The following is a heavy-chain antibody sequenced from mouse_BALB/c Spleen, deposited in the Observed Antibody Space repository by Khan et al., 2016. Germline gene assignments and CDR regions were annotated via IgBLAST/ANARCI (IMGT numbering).Heavy chain of an antibody. CDR2: ISSGGGST. J-gene: IGHJ4*01. Sequence: EVELVESGGGLVKPGGSLKLSCAASGFAFSSYDMSWVRQTPEKRLEWVAYISSGGGSTYYPDTVKGRFTISRDNAKNTLYLQMSSLKSEDTAMYYGARQRYGNYYYYAMDYWGQGTSVTVSS. D-gene: IGHD2-1*01. CDR1: GFAFSSYD. V-gene: IGHV5-12-1*01. CDR3: ARQRYGNYYYYAMDY.